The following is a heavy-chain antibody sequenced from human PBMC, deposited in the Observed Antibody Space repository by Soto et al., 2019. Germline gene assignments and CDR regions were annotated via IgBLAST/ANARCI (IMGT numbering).Heavy chain of an antibody. J-gene: IGHJ4*02. CDR3: AHPASEGERYFDY. CDR2: IYWDDDD. D-gene: IGHD1-26*01. Sequence: QIALRESGPALVKPTQTLTLTCTLSGFSIASSGVGVAWVRRSPGQGLEWLALIYWDDDDRYGRSLRNRLSISKDTSKNQVVLTMTDMAPAETAAYYCAHPASEGERYFDYWGQGILATVSS. CDR1: GFSIASSGVG. V-gene: IGHV2-5*05.